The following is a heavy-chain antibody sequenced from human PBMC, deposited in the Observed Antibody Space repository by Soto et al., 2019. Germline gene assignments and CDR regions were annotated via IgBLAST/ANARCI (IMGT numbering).Heavy chain of an antibody. CDR3: ARDPRTNFDFRRGHSDPDFFDD. J-gene: IGHJ4*02. CDR2: IAFDGSEK. CDR1: GFKFKNHG. Sequence: VGSLRLSCEVSGFKFKNHGMHWLGQAPCRGLGWVTVIAFDGSEKFYSDSVEGRFSISRDDSKDTLHLQMTGLTREDTAMYFCARDPRTNFDFRRGHSDPDFFDDWGQGALVTVSS. D-gene: IGHD3-3*01. V-gene: IGHV3-30*03.